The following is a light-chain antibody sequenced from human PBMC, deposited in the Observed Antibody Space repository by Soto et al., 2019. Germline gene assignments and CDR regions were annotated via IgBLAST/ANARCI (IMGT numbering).Light chain of an antibody. CDR3: QQSYNTPKT. Sequence: DIQMTQSPSSLSASVGDRVTITCRPSQTIGKYLNWYQQKPGQAPKLLIYTASTLPSGVPSRFSGSRPGTNFTLTISSLQPEDFATYYCQQSYNTPKTFGQGTKWIS. CDR2: TAS. V-gene: IGKV1-39*01. J-gene: IGKJ1*01. CDR1: QTIGKY.